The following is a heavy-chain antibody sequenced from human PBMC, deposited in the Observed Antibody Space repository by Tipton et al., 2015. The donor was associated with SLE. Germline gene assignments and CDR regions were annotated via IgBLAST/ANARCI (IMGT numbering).Heavy chain of an antibody. V-gene: IGHV4-34*01. CDR3: ARHLTDYWYFDL. CDR2: INHSGST. CDR1: GGSFSGYY. J-gene: IGHJ2*01. Sequence: TLSLTCAVYGGSFSGYYWSWIRQPPGKGLEWIGEINHSGSTNYNPSLKSRVTISVDTSKDQFSLKLSSVTAADTAVYYCARHLTDYWYFDLWGRGTLVTVSS. D-gene: IGHD7-27*01.